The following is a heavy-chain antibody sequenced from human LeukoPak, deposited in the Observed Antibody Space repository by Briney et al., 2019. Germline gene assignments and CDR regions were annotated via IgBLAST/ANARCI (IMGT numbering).Heavy chain of an antibody. V-gene: IGHV1-2*06. CDR2: INPNSGGT. D-gene: IGHD3-16*02. CDR1: GYTFTGYY. J-gene: IGHJ3*02. Sequence: GASVKVSCKASGYTFTGYYMHWVRQAPGQGLEWMGRINPNSGGTNYAQKFQGRVTMTRDTSISTAYMELSRLRSDDTAVYYCARGGTYDYVWGSYRNDIAPEAFDIWGQGTMVTVPS. CDR3: ARGGTYDYVWGSYRNDIAPEAFDI.